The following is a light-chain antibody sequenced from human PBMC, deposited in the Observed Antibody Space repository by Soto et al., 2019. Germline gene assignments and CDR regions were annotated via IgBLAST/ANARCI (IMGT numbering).Light chain of an antibody. Sequence: QSVLTQPASVSGSPGQSITISCTGTSSDVGSYNLVSWYQQHPGKAPKLMISEVSKRPSGVSNRFSGSKSGNTASLTISGLQAEDEADYYCCSYAASSTFLYVFGTGTKVTVL. V-gene: IGLV2-23*02. J-gene: IGLJ1*01. CDR2: EVS. CDR3: CSYAASSTFLYV. CDR1: SSDVGSYNL.